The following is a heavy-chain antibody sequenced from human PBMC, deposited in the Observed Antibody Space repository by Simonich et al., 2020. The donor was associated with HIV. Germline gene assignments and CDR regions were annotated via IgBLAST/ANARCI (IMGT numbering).Heavy chain of an antibody. CDR3: ATWEIKDNVLTGYTYWYFDL. D-gene: IGHD3-9*01. CDR2: FDLEEGET. CDR1: GYTLTELS. J-gene: IGHJ2*01. V-gene: IGHV1-24*01. Sequence: QVQLVQSGAEVKKPGASVKVSCKVSGYTLTELSMHWVRQAPGKGLEWVGSFDLEEGETINVQKFQGRVSMTEDPSTDTAYMELSSLRSEDTAVYYCATWEIKDNVLTGYTYWYFDLWGRGTLVTVSS.